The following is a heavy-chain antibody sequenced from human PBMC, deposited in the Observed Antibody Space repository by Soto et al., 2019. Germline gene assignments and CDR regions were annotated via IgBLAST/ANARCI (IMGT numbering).Heavy chain of an antibody. V-gene: IGHV4-30-4*01. CDR3: ARASMVRGVHFDY. J-gene: IGHJ4*02. CDR1: GVSISSGAYY. Sequence: SETLSLTCTVSGVSISSGAYYWSWIRPPPGKGLEWIGYIYYSGSTYYNPSLKSRVTISVDTSKNQFSLKLSSVTAADTAVYYCARASMVRGVHFDYWGQGTLVTVSS. D-gene: IGHD3-10*01. CDR2: IYYSGST.